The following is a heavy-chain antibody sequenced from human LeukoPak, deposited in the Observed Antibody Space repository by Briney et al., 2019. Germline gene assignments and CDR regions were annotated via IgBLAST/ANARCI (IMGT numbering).Heavy chain of an antibody. CDR2: INPNSGGT. CDR1: GYTFTGYY. V-gene: IGHV1-2*02. Sequence: PLASVKVSCKASGYTFTGYYMHWVRQAPGQGLEWMGWINPNSGGTNYAQKFQGRVTMTRDTSISTAYMELSRLRSDDTAVYYCASYGYHYYDSSGYQYWGQGTLVTVSS. CDR3: ASYGYHYYDSSGYQY. D-gene: IGHD3-22*01. J-gene: IGHJ4*02.